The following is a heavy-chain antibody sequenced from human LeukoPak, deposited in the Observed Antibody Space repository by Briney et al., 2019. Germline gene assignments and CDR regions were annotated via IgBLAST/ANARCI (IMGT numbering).Heavy chain of an antibody. CDR3: AKDQRFGDLDDY. D-gene: IGHD3-10*01. Sequence: PGGSLRLSCTTSVFTFSNYSMSWARQAPGKGLEWVASISGSAITTYYADSVKGRFAISRENSKNTLYLQMTSLRVEDTAVYYCAKDQRFGDLDDYRGQGTLVTVSS. V-gene: IGHV3-23*01. J-gene: IGHJ4*02. CDR2: ISGSAITT. CDR1: VFTFSNYS.